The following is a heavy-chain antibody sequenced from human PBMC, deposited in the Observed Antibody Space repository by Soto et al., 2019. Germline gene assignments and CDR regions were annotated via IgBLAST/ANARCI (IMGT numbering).Heavy chain of an antibody. J-gene: IGHJ6*02. Sequence: SEALSLTCTVTGGSISRSSYYWGWSRQAPGLGLEWIGSIYYSGSTYYNPSLKSRVTISVDTSKNQFSLKLSSVTAADTAVYYCARHVRGYSSSWASSGYYYYGMDVWGQGTTVT. D-gene: IGHD6-13*01. CDR1: GGSISRSSYY. CDR3: ARHVRGYSSSWASSGYYYYGMDV. V-gene: IGHV4-39*01. CDR2: IYYSGST.